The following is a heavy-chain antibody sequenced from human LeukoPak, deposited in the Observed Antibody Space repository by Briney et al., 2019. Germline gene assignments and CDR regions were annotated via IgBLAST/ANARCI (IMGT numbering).Heavy chain of an antibody. CDR2: IYHLGST. CDR3: ARVPMGASDYYYMDV. D-gene: IGHD1-26*01. J-gene: IGHJ6*03. V-gene: IGHV4-31*03. Sequence: SETLSLTCTPSGRSITRGGYYWSWIRQHPGKGLEWIGHIYHLGSTYYNPSLKSRLSISIETSENQFFLNLSSVTAADTAVYYCARVPMGASDYYYMDVWGKGTTVTVSS. CDR1: GRSITRGGYY.